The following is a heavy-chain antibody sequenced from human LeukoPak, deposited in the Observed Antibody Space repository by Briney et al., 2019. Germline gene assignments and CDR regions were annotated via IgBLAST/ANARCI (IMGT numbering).Heavy chain of an antibody. CDR3: ARHGDSSSWYLTPFDY. CDR2: IYYSGST. J-gene: IGHJ4*02. Sequence: SETLSLTGTVSGGSISSSSYYWGWIRQPPGKGLEWIGSIYYSGSTYYNPSLKSRVTISVDTSKNQFSLKLSSVTAADTAVYYCARHGDSSSWYLTPFDYWGQGTLVTVSS. D-gene: IGHD6-13*01. V-gene: IGHV4-39*01. CDR1: GGSISSSSYY.